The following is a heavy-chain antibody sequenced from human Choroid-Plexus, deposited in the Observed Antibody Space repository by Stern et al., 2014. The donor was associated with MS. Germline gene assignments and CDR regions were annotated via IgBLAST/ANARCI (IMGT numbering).Heavy chain of an antibody. J-gene: IGHJ5*02. V-gene: IGHV3-30*18. Sequence: QVQLGQSGGGVVQPGRPLRLSCVASGFTLGSCAMHWVRQAPGKGLEWGAGVSYDGSNKYYADSVKGRFTISRDNSQNTLYMQMSSLRPEDTAVYYCAKDRQYLTYFFDHWGQGSLVTVSS. CDR2: VSYDGSNK. CDR1: GFTLGSCA. CDR3: AKDRQYLTYFFDH. D-gene: IGHD2/OR15-2a*01.